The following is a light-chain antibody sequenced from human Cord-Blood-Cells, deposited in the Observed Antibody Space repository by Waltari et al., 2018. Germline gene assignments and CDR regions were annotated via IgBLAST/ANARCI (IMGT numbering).Light chain of an antibody. Sequence: QSALTQPASVSGSPGQSLTIPCTGTSSDVGGYNYVSWYQQHPGKAPKLMIYDVRNRPSGVSNRFSGFKSGNTASLTISGLQAEDEADYYCSSYTSSSTPFVFGTGTKVTVL. J-gene: IGLJ1*01. CDR1: SSDVGGYNY. CDR3: SSYTSSSTPFV. CDR2: DVR. V-gene: IGLV2-14*03.